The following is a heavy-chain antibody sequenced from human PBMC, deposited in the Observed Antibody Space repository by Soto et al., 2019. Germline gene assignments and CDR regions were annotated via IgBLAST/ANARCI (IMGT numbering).Heavy chain of an antibody. V-gene: IGHV4-39*01. Sequence: LSLTCTVSGGSISSSTSYWGWIRQPPGKGLEWIGSINYSGSTYYSPSLKSRVTISADTSKNQFSLKLSSVTAADTAVYYCARPVNYYYYYMDVWGKGTMVTVSS. J-gene: IGHJ6*03. CDR2: INYSGST. CDR3: ARPVNYYYYYMDV. CDR1: GGSISSSTSY.